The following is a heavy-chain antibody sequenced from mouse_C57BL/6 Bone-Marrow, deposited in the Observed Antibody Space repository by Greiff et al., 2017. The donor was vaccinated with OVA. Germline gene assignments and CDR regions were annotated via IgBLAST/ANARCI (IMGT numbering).Heavy chain of an antibody. Sequence: QVQLQQSGAELVRPGASVKLSCKASGYTFTDYYINWVKQRPGQGLEWIARIYPGSGNTYYNEKFKGKATLTAEKSSSTAYMQLSSLTSEDSAVYFCARGEEDWYFDVWGTGTTVTVSS. CDR1: GYTFTDYY. CDR2: IYPGSGNT. V-gene: IGHV1-76*01. CDR3: ARGEEDWYFDV. J-gene: IGHJ1*03.